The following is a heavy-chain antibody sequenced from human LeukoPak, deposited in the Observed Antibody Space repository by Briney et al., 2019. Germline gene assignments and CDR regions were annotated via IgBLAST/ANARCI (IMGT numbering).Heavy chain of an antibody. J-gene: IGHJ4*02. D-gene: IGHD3-9*01. CDR3: ARGPGYYDILTGYYSTLDY. V-gene: IGHV1-18*01. Sequence: RASVKVSCKASGYTFTSYGISWVRQAPGRGLEWMGWISAYNGNTNYAQKLQGRVTMTTDTSTSTAYMELRSLRSDDTAVYYCARGPGYYDILTGYYSTLDYWGQGTLVTVSS. CDR2: ISAYNGNT. CDR1: GYTFTSYG.